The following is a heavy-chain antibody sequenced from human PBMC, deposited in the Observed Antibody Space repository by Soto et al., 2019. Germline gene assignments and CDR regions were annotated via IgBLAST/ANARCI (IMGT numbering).Heavy chain of an antibody. V-gene: IGHV3-9*01. CDR2: ISWNSGSI. CDR3: AREGTIFGVVNYYYYGMDV. D-gene: IGHD3-3*01. J-gene: IGHJ6*02. CDR1: GFTFDDYA. Sequence: EVQLVESGGGLVQPGRSLRLSCAASGFTFDDYAMHWVRQAPGKGLEWVSGISWNSGSIGYADSVKGRFTISRDNAKNSLYLQMNSLRAEDTALYYCAREGTIFGVVNYYYYGMDVWGQGTTFTVSS.